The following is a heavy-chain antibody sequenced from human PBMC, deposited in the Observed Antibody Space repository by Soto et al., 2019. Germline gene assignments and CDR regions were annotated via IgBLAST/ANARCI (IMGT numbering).Heavy chain of an antibody. CDR2: IHYSGST. CDR1: GGSISSYY. Sequence: QVQLQESGPGLVKPSETLSLTCTVSGGSISSYYCSWIRQSPWKGLELIGYIHYSGSTKSNPSLTSRVNISVETSRNQVSLKLSSVTDADSAVYFCARARYQLLHPYYYGMDVWGQGTTVTVSS. CDR3: ARARYQLLHPYYYGMDV. V-gene: IGHV4-59*01. D-gene: IGHD2-2*01. J-gene: IGHJ6*02.